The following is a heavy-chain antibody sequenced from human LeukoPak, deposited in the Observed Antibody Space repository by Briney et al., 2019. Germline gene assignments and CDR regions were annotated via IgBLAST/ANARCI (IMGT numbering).Heavy chain of an antibody. V-gene: IGHV4-34*01. CDR2: INHSGST. CDR3: ATYGDYLGFDY. J-gene: IGHJ4*02. CDR1: GGSFSGYY. Sequence: SETLSLTCAVYGGSFSGYYWSWIRQPPGKGLEWIGEINHSGSTNYNPSLKSRVTISVDTSKNQFSLKLSSVTAADTAVYYCATYGDYLGFDYWGQGTPVTVSS. D-gene: IGHD4-17*01.